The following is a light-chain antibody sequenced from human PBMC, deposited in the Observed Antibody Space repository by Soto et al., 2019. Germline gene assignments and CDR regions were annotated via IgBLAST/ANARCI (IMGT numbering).Light chain of an antibody. Sequence: QSVLTQPPSASGTPGQRVTISCSGSRSNIGSNYVYWYQQLPGTAPKLVIYRNNQRPSGVPDRFSGSKSGASASLVISGLRSEDEAEYYCAAWDDRLSDVIFGGGTKVTVL. CDR3: AAWDDRLSDVI. V-gene: IGLV1-47*01. CDR1: RSNIGSNY. CDR2: RNN. J-gene: IGLJ2*01.